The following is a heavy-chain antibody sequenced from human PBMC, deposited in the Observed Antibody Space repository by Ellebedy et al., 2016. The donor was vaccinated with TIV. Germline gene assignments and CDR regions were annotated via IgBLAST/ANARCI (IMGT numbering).Heavy chain of an antibody. D-gene: IGHD6-19*01. Sequence: SETLSLTCTVSGGSMSSNYWSWIRQPPGKGLEWIGDIYYSGSTNYNPSLKSRVTISVDTSKNHFSLKLNSVTAADTAVYYCARDRRVLGEGWNYGMDVWGQGTTVTVSS. V-gene: IGHV4-59*01. CDR1: GGSMSSNY. CDR2: IYYSGST. J-gene: IGHJ6*02. CDR3: ARDRRVLGEGWNYGMDV.